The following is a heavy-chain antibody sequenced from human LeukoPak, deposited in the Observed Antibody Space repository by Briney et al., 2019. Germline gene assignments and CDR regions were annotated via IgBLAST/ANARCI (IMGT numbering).Heavy chain of an antibody. V-gene: IGHV3-33*01. CDR3: ARDDLERVGATPLDY. D-gene: IGHD1-26*01. CDR2: IWYDGSNK. CDR1: GFTFSSYG. J-gene: IGHJ4*02. Sequence: GRSLRLSCAASGFTFSSYGMHWVRQAPGTGLEWVAVIWYDGSNKYYADSVKGRFTISRDNSKNTLYLQMNSLRAEDTAVYYCARDDLERVGATPLDYWGQGTLVTVSS.